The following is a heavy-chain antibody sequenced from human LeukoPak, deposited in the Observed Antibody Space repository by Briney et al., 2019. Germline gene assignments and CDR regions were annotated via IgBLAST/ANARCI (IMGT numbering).Heavy chain of an antibody. V-gene: IGHV3-74*01. Sequence: GGSLRLSCSASGFTLSNYWIHWVRQAPGKGLVWVSRINTDGSSTNYADSVRGRFTVSRDNAKNSLYLQMNSLRAEDTAVYYCARDPRVQLRTRYFDYWGQGTLVTVSS. J-gene: IGHJ4*02. CDR2: INTDGSST. CDR1: GFTLSNYW. CDR3: ARDPRVQLRTRYFDY. D-gene: IGHD1-1*01.